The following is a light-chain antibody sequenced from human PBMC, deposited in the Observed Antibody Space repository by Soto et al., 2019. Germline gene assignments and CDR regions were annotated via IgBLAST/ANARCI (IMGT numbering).Light chain of an antibody. Sequence: QSALTQPASVSGSPGQSITISCTGTSSDVGGYKYVSWYQQHPDKAPKLIIFEVSNRPSGISSRFSGSKSGNTASLTISALQAEDEADYYCASYTSSSTSVIFGRGTQLTV. CDR3: ASYTSSSTSVI. CDR2: EVS. CDR1: SSDVGGYKY. J-gene: IGLJ2*01. V-gene: IGLV2-14*01.